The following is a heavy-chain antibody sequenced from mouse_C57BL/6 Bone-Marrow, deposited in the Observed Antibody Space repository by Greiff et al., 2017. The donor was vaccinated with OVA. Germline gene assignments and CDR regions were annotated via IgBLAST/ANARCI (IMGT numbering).Heavy chain of an antibody. CDR1: GFTFSSYA. Sequence: EVQGVESGGGLVKPGGSLKLSCAASGFTFSSYAMSWVRQTPEKRLEWVATISDGGSYTYYPDNVKGRFTISRDNAKNNLYLQMSHLKSEDTAMYYCARDFTTVVNWYFDVWGTGTTVTVSS. V-gene: IGHV5-4*01. CDR2: ISDGGSYT. D-gene: IGHD1-1*01. CDR3: ARDFTTVVNWYFDV. J-gene: IGHJ1*03.